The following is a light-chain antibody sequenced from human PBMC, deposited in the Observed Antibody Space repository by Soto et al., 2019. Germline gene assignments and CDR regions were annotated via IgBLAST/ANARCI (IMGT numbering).Light chain of an antibody. CDR3: QQDYSLPLT. CDR2: WAS. CDR1: QSVLYSSNNKNY. V-gene: IGKV4-1*01. Sequence: DFVMTQSPDSLAASLGERATINCKSSQSVLYSSNNKNYLAWYQHKAGQPPKLLIYWASTREYGVPDRFSGSGSGTDFTLTINNLQAEDVAVYYCQQDYSLPLTFGGGTKVEI. J-gene: IGKJ4*01.